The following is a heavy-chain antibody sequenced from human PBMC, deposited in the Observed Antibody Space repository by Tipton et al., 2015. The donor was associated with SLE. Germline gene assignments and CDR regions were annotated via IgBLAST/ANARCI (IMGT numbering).Heavy chain of an antibody. D-gene: IGHD1-1*01. CDR1: GGSISSYY. CDR3: ARGGNSYNWPIDY. J-gene: IGHJ4*02. CDR2: IYYSGST. V-gene: IGHV4-59*08. Sequence: TLSLTCTVSGGSISSYYWSWIRQPPGKGLEWIGYIYYSGSTNYNPSLKSRVTISVDTSKNQSSLKLSSVTAADTAVYYCARGGNSYNWPIDYWGQGTLVTVSS.